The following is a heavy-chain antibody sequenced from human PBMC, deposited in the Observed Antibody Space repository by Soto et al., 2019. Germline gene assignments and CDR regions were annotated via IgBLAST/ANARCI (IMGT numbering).Heavy chain of an antibody. J-gene: IGHJ4*02. CDR1: GFTFDDYA. Sequence: EVQLAESGGALVQPCRSLRLSCVASGFTFDDYAIHWFRQTPGKGLEWVSGLTWNGEVLGYAVSVKGRFTISRDNAKNSLYLEMNSLRPEDTALYYCVKDSESSGYLTHLDYWGQGTLVTVSS. CDR2: LTWNGEVL. V-gene: IGHV3-9*01. CDR3: VKDSESSGYLTHLDY. D-gene: IGHD3-22*01.